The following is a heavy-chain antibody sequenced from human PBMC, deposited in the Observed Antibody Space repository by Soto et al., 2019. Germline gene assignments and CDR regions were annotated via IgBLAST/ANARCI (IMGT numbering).Heavy chain of an antibody. J-gene: IGHJ5*02. D-gene: IGHD6-6*01. Sequence: QVQLVQSGAEVKKPGSSVKVSCKASGGTFSSYAISWVRQAPGQGLEWMGGIIPIFGTANYAQKFQGRVTITADESASTAYIELSSPRAEDTAVYYCARDFTAARPMEGEGWFDPWGQGPQVTVYS. CDR2: IIPIFGTA. CDR1: GGTFSSYA. CDR3: ARDFTAARPMEGEGWFDP. V-gene: IGHV1-69*01.